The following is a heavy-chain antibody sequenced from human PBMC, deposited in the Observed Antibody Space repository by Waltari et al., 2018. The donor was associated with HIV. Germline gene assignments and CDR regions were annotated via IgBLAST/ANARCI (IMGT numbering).Heavy chain of an antibody. CDR1: GGSISSGGYY. CDR2: IYYRWST. CDR3: ARGYFDWFGNWFDP. D-gene: IGHD3-9*01. V-gene: IGHV4-31*01. J-gene: IGHJ5*02. Sequence: QVQLQESGPGLVKPSQTLSLTCTVSGGSISSGGYYWSWIRQHPGKGLEWIGYIYYRWSTYSNPSLKGLVTISVDTSKNQFSLKLSSVTAADTAVYYCARGYFDWFGNWFDPWGQGTLVTVSS.